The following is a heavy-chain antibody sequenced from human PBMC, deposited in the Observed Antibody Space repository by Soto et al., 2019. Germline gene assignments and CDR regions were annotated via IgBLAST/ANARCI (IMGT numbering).Heavy chain of an antibody. CDR3: AKDFGGLYNWFDP. CDR1: GYMFTSYD. D-gene: IGHD3-16*01. Sequence: ASVKVSGKASGYMFTSYDINWVQQAAGQGLEWLGRMNPNNGKTDYAQKFQGRLTMTRDTSISTVYMELSSLTSEDTAVYYCAKDFGGLYNWFDPWSQGTRVTVAS. V-gene: IGHV1-8*01. J-gene: IGHJ5*02. CDR2: MNPNNGKT.